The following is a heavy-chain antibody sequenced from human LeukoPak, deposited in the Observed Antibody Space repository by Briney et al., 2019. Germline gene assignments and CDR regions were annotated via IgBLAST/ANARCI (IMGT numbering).Heavy chain of an antibody. CDR1: GGSISSYY. Sequence: PSETLSLTCTVSGGSISSYYWNWIRQPAGKGLEWIGHINTSGSTNYNSSLKSRVTMSVDTSKNQFSVKLNSVIAADTAMYYCARGVYLGNGYYFDYWGQGTLVTVSS. D-gene: IGHD2-8*01. CDR2: INTSGST. V-gene: IGHV4-4*07. CDR3: ARGVYLGNGYYFDY. J-gene: IGHJ4*02.